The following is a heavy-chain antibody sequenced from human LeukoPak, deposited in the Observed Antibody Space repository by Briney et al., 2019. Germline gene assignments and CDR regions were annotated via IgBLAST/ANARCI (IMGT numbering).Heavy chain of an antibody. D-gene: IGHD1-1*01. V-gene: IGHV4-34*01. CDR3: ARGRYGAYDY. Sequence: PSETLSLTCAVYGGSFSGYYWSWIRQPPGKGLEWMGEINHSGSTNYNPSLKSRVTISVDTSKNQFSLKLSSVTAADTAVYYCARGRYGAYDYWGQGTLVTVSS. J-gene: IGHJ4*02. CDR1: GGSFSGYY. CDR2: INHSGST.